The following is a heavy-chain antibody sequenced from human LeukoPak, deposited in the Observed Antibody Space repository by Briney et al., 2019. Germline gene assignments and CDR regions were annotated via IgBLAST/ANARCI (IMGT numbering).Heavy chain of an antibody. J-gene: IGHJ3*02. CDR1: GGTFSSYA. CDR2: IIPILGIA. Sequence: GSSVKVSCKASGGTFSSYAISWVRQAPGQGLEWMGRIIPILGIANYAQKFQGRVTITADKSTSTAYMELSSLRSEDTAVYYCARGYGGNSVPPNDAFDIWGQGTMVTVSS. CDR3: ARGYGGNSVPPNDAFDI. V-gene: IGHV1-69*04. D-gene: IGHD4-23*01.